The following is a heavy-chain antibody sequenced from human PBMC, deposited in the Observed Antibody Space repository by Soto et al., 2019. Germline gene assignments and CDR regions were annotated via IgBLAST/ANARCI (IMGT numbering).Heavy chain of an antibody. Sequence: GSLRLSCAASGFTFSSYGMHWVRQAPGKGLEWVAVIWYDGSNKYYADSVKGRFTISRDNSKNTLYLQMNSLRAEDTAVYYCARAGAQRDAFDIWGQGTMVTVSS. V-gene: IGHV3-33*01. CDR2: IWYDGSNK. J-gene: IGHJ3*02. CDR1: GFTFSSYG. CDR3: ARAGAQRDAFDI.